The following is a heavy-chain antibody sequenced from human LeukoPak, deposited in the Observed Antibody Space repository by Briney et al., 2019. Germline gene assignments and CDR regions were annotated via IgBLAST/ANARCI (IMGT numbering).Heavy chain of an antibody. V-gene: IGHV1-18*01. D-gene: IGHD2-2*01. Sequence: ASVTVSCKASGYTFTSYGISWVRQAPGQGLEWMGWISAYNGNTNYAQKLQGRVTMTTDTSTSTAYMELRSLRSDDTAVYYCARVGRVDIVVVPGPQTYYFDYWGQGTLVTVSS. CDR1: GYTFTSYG. CDR2: ISAYNGNT. CDR3: ARVGRVDIVVVPGPQTYYFDY. J-gene: IGHJ4*02.